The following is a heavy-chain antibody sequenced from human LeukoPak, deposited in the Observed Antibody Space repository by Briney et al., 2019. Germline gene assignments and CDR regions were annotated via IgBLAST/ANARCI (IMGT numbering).Heavy chain of an antibody. D-gene: IGHD3-10*01. V-gene: IGHV4-39*01. CDR1: GGSISSSSYY. Sequence: SETLSLTCTVSGGSISSSSYYWGWIHQPPWKGLEWIGSIYYSGSTYYNPSLKSRVTISVDTSKNQVSLKLSSVTAADTAVYYCARRYPGSSYSYDYWGQGTLVIVSS. CDR3: ARRYPGSSYSYDY. J-gene: IGHJ4*02. CDR2: IYYSGST.